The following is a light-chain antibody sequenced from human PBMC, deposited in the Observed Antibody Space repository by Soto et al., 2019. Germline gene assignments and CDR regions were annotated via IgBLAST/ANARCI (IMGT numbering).Light chain of an antibody. CDR1: SSNIGNNY. V-gene: IGLV1-51*01. CDR2: DNH. Sequence: QSVLTQPPSVSAAPGQKVTISCSGSSSNIGNNYVSWYQQLSGTAPKLLIYDNHKRPSGIPDRFSGSKSGTSATLGITGFQTGDEADYYCGTWDSSLSAYVFGTGTKVTVL. CDR3: GTWDSSLSAYV. J-gene: IGLJ1*01.